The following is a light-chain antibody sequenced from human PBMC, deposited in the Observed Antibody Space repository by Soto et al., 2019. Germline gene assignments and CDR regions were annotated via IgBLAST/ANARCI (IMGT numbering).Light chain of an antibody. CDR3: CSYAGSRTFV. V-gene: IGLV2-23*01. J-gene: IGLJ2*01. Sequence: QSALTQPASVSGSPEQSITISGTGTSSDVGAYNLVSWYQQHPGKAPRLIIYEGSKRPSGISHRFSGSKSDNTASLTISGLRAEDEAHYHCCSYAGSRTFVFGGGTKVTVL. CDR1: SSDVGAYNL. CDR2: EGS.